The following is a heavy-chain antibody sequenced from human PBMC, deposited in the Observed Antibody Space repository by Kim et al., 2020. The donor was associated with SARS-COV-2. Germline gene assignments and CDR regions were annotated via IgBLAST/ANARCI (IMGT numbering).Heavy chain of an antibody. D-gene: IGHD2-2*01. CDR2: TYYRSKWYN. J-gene: IGHJ6*02. CDR3: ARDRCSSTSCYRDYYYYGMDV. Sequence: SQTLSLTCAISGDSVSSNSAAWNWIRQSPSRGLEWLGRTYYRSKWYNDYAVSVKSRITINPDTSKNQFSLQLNSVTPEDTAVYYCARDRCSSTSCYRDYYYYGMDVWGQGTTVTVSS. CDR1: GDSVSSNSAA. V-gene: IGHV6-1*01.